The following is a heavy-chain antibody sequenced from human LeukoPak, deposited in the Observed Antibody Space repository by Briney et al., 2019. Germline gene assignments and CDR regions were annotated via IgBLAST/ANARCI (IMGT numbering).Heavy chain of an antibody. V-gene: IGHV3-21*01. D-gene: IGHD3-3*01. Sequence: GGSLRLSCAASGFSFSSYSMNWVRQAPGKGLAWVSSISSSSNYIYYADSVKGRFTISRDNAKNSLYLQMNSLRAEDTAVYYCARDVYKDDFWSGYYPFDYWGQGTLVTVSS. CDR1: GFSFSSYS. CDR3: ARDVYKDDFWSGYYPFDY. CDR2: ISSSSNYI. J-gene: IGHJ4*02.